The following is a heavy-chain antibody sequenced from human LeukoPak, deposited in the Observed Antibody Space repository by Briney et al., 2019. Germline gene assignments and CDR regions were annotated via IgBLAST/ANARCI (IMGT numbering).Heavy chain of an antibody. Sequence: GGSLRLSCEASGFIFSNYGMHWVRQAPGKGLEWVANINQDGSEKNYVDSVKDRFTISRDNAENSLDLQMKSLRAEDTAVYYCARDAYCSGGSCYVYWGQGTLVTVSS. CDR1: GFIFSNYG. CDR2: INQDGSEK. J-gene: IGHJ4*02. V-gene: IGHV3-7*01. D-gene: IGHD2-15*01. CDR3: ARDAYCSGGSCYVY.